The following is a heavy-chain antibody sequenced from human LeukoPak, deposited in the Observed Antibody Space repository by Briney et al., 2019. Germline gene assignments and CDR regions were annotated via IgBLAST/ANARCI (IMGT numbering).Heavy chain of an antibody. CDR3: AKTSDDIVVVPAADFDY. CDR2: ISGSGGST. D-gene: IGHD2-2*01. CDR1: GFTFSNYG. V-gene: IGHV3-23*01. J-gene: IGHJ4*02. Sequence: GGSLRLSCAASGFTFSNYGMSWVRQAPGKGLEWVSGISGSGGSTYYADSVKGRFTISRDNPQNTLYLQMNSLRAEDTAVYYCAKTSDDIVVVPAADFDYWGQGTPVTVSS.